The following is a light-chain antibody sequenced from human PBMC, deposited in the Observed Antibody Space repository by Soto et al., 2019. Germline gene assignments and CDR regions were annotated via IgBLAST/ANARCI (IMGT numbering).Light chain of an antibody. CDR1: QSLRNY. CDR2: DAS. J-gene: IGKJ5*01. V-gene: IGKV3-11*01. CDR3: QQRSDWPPT. Sequence: KVLKKSPATLSLYKGDTATLSCRATQSLRNYLAWYQQKLGQAPRLLIYDASKRATGIPARFSGSGSGTDFTLTISSLEPEDFAVYFCQQRSDWPPTFGQVRLLEIK.